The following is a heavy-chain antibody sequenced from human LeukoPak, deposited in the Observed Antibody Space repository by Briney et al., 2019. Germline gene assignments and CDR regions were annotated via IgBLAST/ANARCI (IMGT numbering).Heavy chain of an antibody. V-gene: IGHV4-30-2*01. D-gene: IGHD5-18*01. CDR3: ARDNRGYSYGLDY. J-gene: IGHJ4*02. CDR1: GGSISSGSYY. CDR2: IYHSGST. Sequence: PSQTLSLTCTVSGGSISSGSYYWSWIRQPPGKGLEWIGYIYHSGSTYYNPSLKSRVTISVDTSKNQFSLKLSSVTAADTAVYYCARDNRGYSYGLDYWGQGTLVTVSS.